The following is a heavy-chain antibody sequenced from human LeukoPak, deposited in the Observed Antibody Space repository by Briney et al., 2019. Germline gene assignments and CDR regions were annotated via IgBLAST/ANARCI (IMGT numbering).Heavy chain of an antibody. CDR1: GFTFSSYG. CDR2: IWYDGSNK. D-gene: IGHD6-13*01. J-gene: IGHJ4*02. Sequence: GGSLRLSCAASGFTFSSYGMHWVRQAPGKGLEWVAVIWYDGSNKYYADSVKGRFTISRDNSKNTLYLQMNSLRAEDTAVYYCARGFSSSWFDYWGQGTLVTVSS. V-gene: IGHV3-33*01. CDR3: ARGFSSSWFDY.